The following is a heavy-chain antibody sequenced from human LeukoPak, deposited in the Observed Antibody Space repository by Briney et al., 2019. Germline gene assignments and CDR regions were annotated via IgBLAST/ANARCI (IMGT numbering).Heavy chain of an antibody. CDR2: IIPILGIA. J-gene: IGHJ4*02. V-gene: IGHV1-69*02. Sequence: ATSVKVSCKASGYTFSGYYMHWVRQAPGQGLEWMGRIIPILGIANYAQKFQGRVTITADKSTSTAYMELSSLRSEDTAVYYCARTMTTVTIDGYYFDYWGQGTLVTVSS. D-gene: IGHD4-17*01. CDR1: GYTFSGYY. CDR3: ARTMTTVTIDGYYFDY.